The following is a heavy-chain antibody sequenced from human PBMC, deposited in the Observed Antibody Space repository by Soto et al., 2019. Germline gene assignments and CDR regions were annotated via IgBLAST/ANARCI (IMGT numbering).Heavy chain of an antibody. Sequence: SETLSLTCNVSWGSIRSYYWSWIRQPAGKALEWTGRIYTSGTTNYNPSLKSRATILVDTSKNQFSLKLSSVTAADTAVSYCAREGASGSGMDVWGQGTKVTASS. D-gene: IGHD1-26*01. CDR1: WGSIRSYY. V-gene: IGHV4-4*07. CDR2: IYTSGTT. CDR3: AREGASGSGMDV. J-gene: IGHJ6*02.